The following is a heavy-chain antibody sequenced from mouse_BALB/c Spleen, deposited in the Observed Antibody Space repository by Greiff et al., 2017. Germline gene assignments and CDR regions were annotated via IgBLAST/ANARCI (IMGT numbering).Heavy chain of an antibody. CDR2: IYPGDGDT. D-gene: IGHD2-1*01. J-gene: IGHJ4*01. CDR1: GYAFSSYW. CDR3: ARKGGNYFYYYAMDY. Sequence: QVQLQQSGAELVRPGSSVKISCKASGYAFSSYWMNWVKQRPGQGLEWIGQIYPGDGDTNYNGKFKGKATLTADKSSSTAYMQLSSLTSEDSAVYFSARKGGNYFYYYAMDYWGQGTSVTVSS. V-gene: IGHV1-80*01.